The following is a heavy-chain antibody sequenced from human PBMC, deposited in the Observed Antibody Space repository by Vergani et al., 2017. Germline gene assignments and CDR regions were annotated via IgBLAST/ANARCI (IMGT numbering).Heavy chain of an antibody. CDR2: IWYDGSNK. Sequence: VQLVESGGGLVQPGRSLRLSCAASGFTFSSYGMHWVRQAPGKGLEWVAVIWYDGSNKYYADSVKGRFTISRDNSKNSLYLQMNSLRAEDTAVYYCARDPAPSPTVVTFLLDVWGKGTTVTVSS. D-gene: IGHD4-23*01. J-gene: IGHJ6*04. CDR3: ARDPAPSPTVVTFLLDV. V-gene: IGHV3-33*01. CDR1: GFTFSSYG.